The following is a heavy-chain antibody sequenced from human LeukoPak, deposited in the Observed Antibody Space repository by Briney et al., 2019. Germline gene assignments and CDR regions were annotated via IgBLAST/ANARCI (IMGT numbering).Heavy chain of an antibody. D-gene: IGHD3-22*01. CDR1: GGSISSSSYY. V-gene: IGHV4-39*01. CDR2: IYYSGST. Sequence: RTSETLSLTCTVSGGSISSSSYYWGWIRQPPGKGLEWIGSIYYSGSTYYNPSLKSRVTISVDTSKNQFSLKLSSVTAADTAVYYCARHWYRHSSGYPKRPFDYWGQGTLVTVSS. J-gene: IGHJ4*02. CDR3: ARHWYRHSSGYPKRPFDY.